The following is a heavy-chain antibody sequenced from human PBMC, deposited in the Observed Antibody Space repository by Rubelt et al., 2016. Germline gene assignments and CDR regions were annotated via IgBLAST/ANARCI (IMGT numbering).Heavy chain of an antibody. CDR1: GGSFSGYY. J-gene: IGHJ5*02. CDR3: ARGRVSIAALGKNDLFDP. Sequence: QVQLQQWGAGLLKPSETLSLTCAVYGGSFSGYYWSWIRQPPGKGLEWIGEINHSGSTNYNPSLEWRATNSGDASKNRFSLKRSFGTAADTAVYYCARGRVSIAALGKNDLFDPWGQGTLVTVSS. V-gene: IGHV4-34*01. CDR2: INHSGST. D-gene: IGHD6-6*01.